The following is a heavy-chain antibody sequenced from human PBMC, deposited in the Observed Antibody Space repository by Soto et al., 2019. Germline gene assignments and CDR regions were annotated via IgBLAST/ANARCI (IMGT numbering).Heavy chain of an antibody. Sequence: EVQLVESGGGLVKPGGSLRLSCAASGVTFSNAWMSWVRQAPGKGLEWVGRIKSKTDGGTTDYAAPVKGRFTISRDDSKNTLYLQMNSLKTEYTAVYYCTTLVLLWFGEPNDYWGQGTLVTVSS. CDR1: GVTFSNAW. V-gene: IGHV3-15*01. D-gene: IGHD3-10*01. CDR3: TTLVLLWFGEPNDY. CDR2: IKSKTDGGTT. J-gene: IGHJ4*02.